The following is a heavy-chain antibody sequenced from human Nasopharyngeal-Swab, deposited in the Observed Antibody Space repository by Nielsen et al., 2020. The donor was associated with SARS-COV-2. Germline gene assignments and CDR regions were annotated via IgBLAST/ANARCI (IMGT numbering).Heavy chain of an antibody. CDR2: IAHDASNE. V-gene: IGHV3-30*03. J-gene: IGHJ4*02. CDR1: GFTFSSFV. Sequence: GESLKISCAASGFTFSSFVMHWVRQAPGKGLEWVAFIAHDASNEYYGDSVKGRFSISRDSAQNTLYLQMDSLRGEDTAVYYCARDAPAHYGAFYWGRGTLVTVSS. D-gene: IGHD4-17*01. CDR3: ARDAPAHYGAFY.